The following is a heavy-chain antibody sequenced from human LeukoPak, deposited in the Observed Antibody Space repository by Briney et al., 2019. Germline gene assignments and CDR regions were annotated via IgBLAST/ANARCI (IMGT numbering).Heavy chain of an antibody. J-gene: IGHJ4*02. Sequence: GASVKVSCKASGYTFIGYYMHWVRQAPGQGLEWMGWINPNSGGTNYGQTFQGRVTMTRDTSISTAYMELSRLRSDDTAVYYCARDVPNDFWSNYYFYYFDYWGQGTLVTVSS. CDR1: GYTFIGYY. D-gene: IGHD3-3*01. CDR2: INPNSGGT. V-gene: IGHV1-2*02. CDR3: ARDVPNDFWSNYYFYYFDY.